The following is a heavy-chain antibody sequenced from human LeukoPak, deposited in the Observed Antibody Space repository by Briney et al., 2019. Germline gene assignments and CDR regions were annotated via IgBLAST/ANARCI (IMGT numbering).Heavy chain of an antibody. CDR3: ARDREVAVAGTDY. CDR1: GGSVSSGDYY. J-gene: IGHJ4*02. D-gene: IGHD6-19*01. V-gene: IGHV4-30-4*08. Sequence: SQTLSLTCTVSGGSVSSGDYYWSWIRQPPGKGLERIGYIYYSGSTYYNPSLKSRVTISVDTSKNQFSLKLSSVTAADTAVYYCARDREVAVAGTDYWGQGTLVTVSS. CDR2: IYYSGST.